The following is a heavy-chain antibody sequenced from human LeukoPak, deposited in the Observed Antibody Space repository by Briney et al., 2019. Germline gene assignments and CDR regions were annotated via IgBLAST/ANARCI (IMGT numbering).Heavy chain of an antibody. J-gene: IGHJ4*02. D-gene: IGHD6-13*01. V-gene: IGHV3-23*01. CDR2: ISGSGGST. CDR3: AKDGPPAGSISSSWYVLIFDY. Sequence: GGSLRLSCAASGFTFSSYAMSWVRQAPGKGLEWVSAISGSGGSTYYADSVKGRFTISRDNSKNTLYLQMNSLRAEDTAVYYCAKDGPPAGSISSSWYVLIFDYWGQGTLVTVSS. CDR1: GFTFSSYA.